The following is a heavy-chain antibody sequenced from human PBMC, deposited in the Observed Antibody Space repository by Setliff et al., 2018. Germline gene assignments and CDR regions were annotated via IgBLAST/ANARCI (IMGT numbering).Heavy chain of an antibody. CDR3: ARVAVTGVHDYFDP. V-gene: IGHV3-48*01. Sequence: GGSLRLSCTASGFSFSHYHMNWVRQAPGKGLEWVSYIHSSSSTISYADSVKGRFTISRDNAKNSLYLQMNSLRAEDTAVYFCARVAVTGVHDYFDPWGQGTLVTVSS. D-gene: IGHD6-19*01. CDR1: GFSFSHYH. J-gene: IGHJ5*02. CDR2: IHSSSSTI.